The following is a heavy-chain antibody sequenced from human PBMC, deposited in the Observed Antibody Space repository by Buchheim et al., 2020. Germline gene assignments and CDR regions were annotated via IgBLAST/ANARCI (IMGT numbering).Heavy chain of an antibody. Sequence: QVQLQQWGAGLLKPSETLSLTCAVYGGSFSGYYWSWIRQPPGKGLEWIGEINHSGSTNYNPSLKSRVTISVDTSKNQFSLKLSSVTAADTAVYYCARGVGYCSSTSCRNIAARRRSSYWYFDLWGRGTL. J-gene: IGHJ2*01. CDR2: INHSGST. D-gene: IGHD2-2*01. CDR3: ARGVGYCSSTSCRNIAARRRSSYWYFDL. V-gene: IGHV4-34*01. CDR1: GGSFSGYY.